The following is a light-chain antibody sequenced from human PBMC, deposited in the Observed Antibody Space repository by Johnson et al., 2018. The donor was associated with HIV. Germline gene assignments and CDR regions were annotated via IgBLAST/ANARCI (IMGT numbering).Light chain of an antibody. J-gene: IGLJ1*01. Sequence: QSALTQPPSVSAAPGQRVTISCSGRGSNIGSHYVSWYQQLPGTAPKLLIFENDKRPSGIPDRFSGSKSGTSATLGITGLQAGDEADYYCGTLDNSLSIGYVFGTGTKVTVL. CDR2: END. CDR3: GTLDNSLSIGYV. CDR1: GSNIGSHY. V-gene: IGLV1-51*02.